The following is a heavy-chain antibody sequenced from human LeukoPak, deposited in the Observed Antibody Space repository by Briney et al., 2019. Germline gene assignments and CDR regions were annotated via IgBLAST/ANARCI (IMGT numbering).Heavy chain of an antibody. D-gene: IGHD4-23*01. Sequence: SVKVSCKASGGTFSSYAISWVRQAPGQGLEWMGRIIPIFGIANYAQKFQGRVTITADKSTSTAYTELSSLRSEDTAVYYCARSSGYGGYDYWGQGTLVTVSS. J-gene: IGHJ4*02. CDR2: IIPIFGIA. CDR3: ARSSGYGGYDY. CDR1: GGTFSSYA. V-gene: IGHV1-69*04.